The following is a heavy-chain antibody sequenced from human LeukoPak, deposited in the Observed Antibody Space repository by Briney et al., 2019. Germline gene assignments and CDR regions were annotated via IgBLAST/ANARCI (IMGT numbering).Heavy chain of an antibody. CDR3: ARVDYYGSGRGEAFDY. CDR2: IYYSGST. D-gene: IGHD3-10*01. Sequence: SETLSLTCTVSGGSLSSGDYYWSWIRQPPGKGLEWIGYIYYSGSTYYNPSLKSRVTISVDTSKNQFSLKLSSVTAADTAVYYCARVDYYGSGRGEAFDYWGQGTLVTVSS. CDR1: GGSLSSGDYY. V-gene: IGHV4-30-4*01. J-gene: IGHJ4*02.